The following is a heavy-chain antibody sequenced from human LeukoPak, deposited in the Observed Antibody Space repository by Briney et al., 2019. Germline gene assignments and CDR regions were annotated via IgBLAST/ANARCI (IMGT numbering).Heavy chain of an antibody. CDR2: ISGGGGHII. J-gene: IGHJ5*02. Sequence: GGSLRLSCAVSGFTFSIYAMSWIRQAPGKGLEWVSAISGGGGHIIYYADSVEGRFTISRDDYKNTLYLQMNSLRAEDTAVYYCARERQQYNWKEFDPWGQGTLVTVSS. CDR1: GFTFSIYA. V-gene: IGHV3-23*01. CDR3: ARERQQYNWKEFDP. D-gene: IGHD1-20*01.